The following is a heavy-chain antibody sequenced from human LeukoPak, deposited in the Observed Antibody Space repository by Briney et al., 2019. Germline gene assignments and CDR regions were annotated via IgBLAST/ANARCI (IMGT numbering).Heavy chain of an antibody. CDR1: GFTFSSYA. V-gene: IGHV3-23*01. CDR3: AKSLLHYDSSGYQDY. J-gene: IGHJ4*02. D-gene: IGHD3-22*01. Sequence: PGGSLRLSCAASGFTFSSYAMSWVRQAPGKGLEWVSAISGSGGSTYYADSVKGRFTISRDNSKNTLYLQMNSLRAEDTAVYYCAKSLLHYDSSGYQDYWGQGTLVTVSS. CDR2: ISGSGGST.